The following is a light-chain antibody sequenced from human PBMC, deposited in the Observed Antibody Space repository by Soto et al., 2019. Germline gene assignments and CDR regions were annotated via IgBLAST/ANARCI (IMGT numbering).Light chain of an antibody. V-gene: IGLV1-44*01. J-gene: IGLJ2*01. CDR2: NNN. Sequence: QSVLTQPPSASGAPGQRVTVSCSGSSSNIGSNTVNWYQHLPGTAPKLLIYNNNQRPSGVPDRVSGSKSGTSASLAISGLQSEDEADYFCAAWDDSLDVLIFGGGTKVTV. CDR3: AAWDDSLDVLI. CDR1: SSNIGSNT.